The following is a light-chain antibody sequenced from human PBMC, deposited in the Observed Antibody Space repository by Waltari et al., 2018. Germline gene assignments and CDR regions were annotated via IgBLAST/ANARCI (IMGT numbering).Light chain of an antibody. V-gene: IGLV2-14*03. J-gene: IGLJ1*01. Sequence: QSDLNQPASVSGSPGQSITIPCTGTSGEIGRHNLVSCYQQPPGKAPRLMIFDVINRPSGVSDRFSGSKSGNAASLTISGLQAEDEADYYCSTYSPSGTPYVFGTGTEVTVL. CDR3: STYSPSGTPYV. CDR1: SGEIGRHNL. CDR2: DVI.